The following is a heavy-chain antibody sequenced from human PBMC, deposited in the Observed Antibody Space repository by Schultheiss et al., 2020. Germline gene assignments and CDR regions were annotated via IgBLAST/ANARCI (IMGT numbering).Heavy chain of an antibody. CDR1: GGSFSGYY. CDR2: TDHSGST. V-gene: IGHV4-34*09. D-gene: IGHD5-12*01. Sequence: SETLSLTCAVYGGSFSGYYWSWIRQPPGKGLEWIGYTDHSGSTSYNPSLKSRVTISVDRSKNQFSLKLSSVTAADTAVYYCAREGVYSGYDSHFDYWGQGTLVTVSS. CDR3: AREGVYSGYDSHFDY. J-gene: IGHJ4*02.